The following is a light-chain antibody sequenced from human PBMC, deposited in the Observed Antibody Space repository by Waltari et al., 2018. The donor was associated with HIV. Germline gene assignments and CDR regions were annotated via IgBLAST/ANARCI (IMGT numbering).Light chain of an antibody. V-gene: IGLV1-51*01. CDR2: DND. J-gene: IGLJ2*01. CDR1: SSNIGNDF. Sequence: QSVLTQPPSVSAAPGQKVAISCSVSSSNIGNDFVSWYQHVPGSAPKLLIYDNDKRPSGIPDRFSGSKSGTSATLDITGLQTGDGADYYCGTWDRSMDGGVFGRGTKLTVL. CDR3: GTWDRSMDGGV.